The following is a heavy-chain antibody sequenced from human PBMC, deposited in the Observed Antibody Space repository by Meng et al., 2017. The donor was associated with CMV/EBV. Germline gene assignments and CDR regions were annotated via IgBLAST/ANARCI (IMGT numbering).Heavy chain of an antibody. D-gene: IGHD3-3*01. Sequence: GGSLRLSCAASGFTVSSYWMHWVRQAPGKGLVWVSRINSDGSSTSYADSVKGRFTISRDNAKNTLYLQMNSLRAEDTAVYYCAKVKFWSGPLDVWGQGTTVTVSS. CDR3: AKVKFWSGPLDV. V-gene: IGHV3-74*01. CDR1: GFTVSSYW. CDR2: INSDGSST. J-gene: IGHJ6*02.